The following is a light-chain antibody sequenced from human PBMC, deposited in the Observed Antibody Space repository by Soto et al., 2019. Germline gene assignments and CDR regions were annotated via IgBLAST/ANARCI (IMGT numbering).Light chain of an antibody. Sequence: DIKMTQSPSSLSASVGDRVTITCQASQDIRNSLNWYQQKPGKAPKLLIFDASDLETGVPSRFSGSGSGTDFTFSVSSLQPEDIATYYCQQYENLPLTFGGGTKVEI. CDR2: DAS. CDR1: QDIRNS. J-gene: IGKJ4*01. CDR3: QQYENLPLT. V-gene: IGKV1-33*01.